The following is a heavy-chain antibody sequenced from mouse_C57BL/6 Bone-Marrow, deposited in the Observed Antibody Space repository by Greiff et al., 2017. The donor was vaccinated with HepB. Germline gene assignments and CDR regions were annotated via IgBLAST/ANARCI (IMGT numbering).Heavy chain of an antibody. CDR2: IYPRSGNT. Sequence: VQLQQSGAELARPGASVKLSCKASGYTFTSYGISWVKQRTGQGLEWIGEIYPRSGNTYYNEKFKGKTTLTADKSSSTAYMELRSLTSEDSAVYFGARSGYDNYDYAMDDWGQGTSVTVAS. CDR3: ARSGYDNYDYAMDD. J-gene: IGHJ4*01. CDR1: GYTFTSYG. V-gene: IGHV1-81*01. D-gene: IGHD2-10*02.